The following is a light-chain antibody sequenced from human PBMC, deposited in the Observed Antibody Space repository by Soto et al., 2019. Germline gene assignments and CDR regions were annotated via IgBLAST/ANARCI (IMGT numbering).Light chain of an antibody. V-gene: IGKV1-5*01. CDR2: DAS. Sequence: DIQMTQSPSTLSASVGDRVTITCRASQSISSWLAWYQQKPGKAPKLLIYDASSLESGVPSRFSGSGSGTEFTLTISSLQPDDFATYYCEQYNSYWLTFGGGTKVEIK. CDR3: EQYNSYWLT. CDR1: QSISSW. J-gene: IGKJ4*01.